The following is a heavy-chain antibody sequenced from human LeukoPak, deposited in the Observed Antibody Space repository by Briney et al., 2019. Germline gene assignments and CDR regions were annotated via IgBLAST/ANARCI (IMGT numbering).Heavy chain of an antibody. V-gene: IGHV1-8*01. CDR1: GYTFTSYD. J-gene: IGHJ4*02. CDR2: MNPNSGNT. Sequence: ASVKVSCKASGYTFTSYDINWVRQATGQGLEWMGRMNPNSGNTGYAQKFQGRVTMTRNTSLSTAYMELSSLRSEDTAVYYCARGPIRMVRGVIIKTQFDYWGQGTLVTVSS. CDR3: ARGPIRMVRGVIIKTQFDY. D-gene: IGHD3-10*01.